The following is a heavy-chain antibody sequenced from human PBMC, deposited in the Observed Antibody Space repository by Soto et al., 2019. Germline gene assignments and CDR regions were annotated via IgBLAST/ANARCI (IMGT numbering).Heavy chain of an antibody. CDR3: AREAARLYYYYYGMDV. D-gene: IGHD6-6*01. J-gene: IGHJ6*02. CDR1: GFTFSSYW. V-gene: IGHV3-7*05. Sequence: EVQLVESGGGLVQPGGSLRLSCAASGFTFSSYWMSWVRQAPGKGLEWVANIKQDGSEKYYVDSVKGRFTISRDNAKNSLYLQMNSLRAEDTAVYYCAREAARLYYYYYGMDVWGQGTTVTVSS. CDR2: IKQDGSEK.